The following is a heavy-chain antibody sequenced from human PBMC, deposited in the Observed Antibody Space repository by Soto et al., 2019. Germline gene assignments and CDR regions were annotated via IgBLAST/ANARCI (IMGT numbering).Heavy chain of an antibody. J-gene: IGHJ4*02. V-gene: IGHV3-30*18. CDR2: MSFDGSIK. Sequence: PGGSLRLSCAVSGFIFSTYGMHWVRQSPGKGLEWVAIMSFDGSIKNYADSVKGRFTIFRDNSKNTLYLQMNSLRAADTAVYYCAKGLIGPINGPVDYWGQGTLVTV. D-gene: IGHD2-8*01. CDR3: AKGLIGPINGPVDY. CDR1: GFIFSTYG.